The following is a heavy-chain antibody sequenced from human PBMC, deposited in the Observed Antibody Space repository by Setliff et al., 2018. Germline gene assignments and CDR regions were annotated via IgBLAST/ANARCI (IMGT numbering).Heavy chain of an antibody. CDR2: IYHSGST. CDR3: AKIRSGWYEAIDY. CDR1: GDSISTSSYY. Sequence: SETLSLTCSASGDSISTSSYYWGWIRQPPGKGLEWIGSIYHSGSTYYNPSLKSRVTISVDTSKNQFSLKLSSVTAADTAVYYCAKIRSGWYEAIDYWGQGTLVTVSS. V-gene: IGHV4-39*07. J-gene: IGHJ4*02. D-gene: IGHD6-19*01.